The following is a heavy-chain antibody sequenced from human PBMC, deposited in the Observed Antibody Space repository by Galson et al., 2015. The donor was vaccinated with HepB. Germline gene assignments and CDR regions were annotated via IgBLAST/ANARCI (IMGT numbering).Heavy chain of an antibody. D-gene: IGHD4-23*01. J-gene: IGHJ6*02. CDR2: ISSNGGST. V-gene: IGHV3-64D*06. CDR3: ARAYGGNTAIVYYGMDV. Sequence: SLRLSCAASGFTFSSYAMHWVRQAPGKGLEYVSAISSNGGSTYYADSVKGRFTISRDNSKNTLYLQMSSLRAEDTAVYYCARAYGGNTAIVYYGMDVWGQGTTVTVSS. CDR1: GFTFSSYA.